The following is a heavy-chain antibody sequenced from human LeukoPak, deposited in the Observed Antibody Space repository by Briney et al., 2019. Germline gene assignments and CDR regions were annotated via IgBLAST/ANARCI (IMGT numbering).Heavy chain of an antibody. V-gene: IGHV4-59*01. D-gene: IGHD2-15*01. CDR3: ARLLAGCPGGRCRAHFDY. CDR2: IYYSGGT. J-gene: IGHJ4*02. Sequence: KPSEALSLTCSVSGDSISGNYWSWMRQPPGKGLEWIGYIYYSGGTKYNPSLKSRVTMSVDTSKNQFSLNLRSVTAADTAVYYCARLLAGCPGGRCRAHFDYWGQGTLVTVSS. CDR1: GDSISGNY.